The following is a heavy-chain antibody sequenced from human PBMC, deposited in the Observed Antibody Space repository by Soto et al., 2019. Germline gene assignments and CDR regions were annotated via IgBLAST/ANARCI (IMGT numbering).Heavy chain of an antibody. CDR2: LDPSSTYI. J-gene: IGHJ5*02. Sequence: EVQLVESGGGLVKPGVSLRLSCAASGFTFSAYTMNWVRQAPGKGLEWVSSLDPSSTYIYYADSVKSRFTLSRDNAKNSLFLRLNSLRAADSALYYCVRGSYGDYDAWGQGTLVTVSS. V-gene: IGHV3-21*02. D-gene: IGHD4-17*01. CDR3: VRGSYGDYDA. CDR1: GFTFSAYT.